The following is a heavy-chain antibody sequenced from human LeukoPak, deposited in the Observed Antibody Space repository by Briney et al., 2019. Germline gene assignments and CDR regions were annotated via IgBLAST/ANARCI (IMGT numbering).Heavy chain of an antibody. Sequence: ASVKVSCKASGYTFTGYYMHWVRQAPGQGLEWMGRINPNSGGTNYAQKFQGRVTMTRDTSISTAYMELSRLRPDDTAVYYCARERGRPTYSSSWSYWGQGTLVTVSS. V-gene: IGHV1-2*06. CDR1: GYTFTGYY. CDR3: ARERGRPTYSSSWSY. J-gene: IGHJ4*02. CDR2: INPNSGGT. D-gene: IGHD6-13*01.